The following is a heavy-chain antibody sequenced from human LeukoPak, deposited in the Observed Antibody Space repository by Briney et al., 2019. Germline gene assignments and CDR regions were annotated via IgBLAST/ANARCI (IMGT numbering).Heavy chain of an antibody. CDR3: ARGDYYYDSSGYYDPLDY. D-gene: IGHD3-22*01. Sequence: GASVKVSCKASGYTFTSYDINWVRQATGQGLEWMGWMNPNSGNTGYAQKFQGRVTMTRNTSISTAYMELSSLRSEDTAVYDCARGDYYYDSSGYYDPLDYWGQGTLVTVSS. CDR2: MNPNSGNT. J-gene: IGHJ4*02. CDR1: GYTFTSYD. V-gene: IGHV1-8*01.